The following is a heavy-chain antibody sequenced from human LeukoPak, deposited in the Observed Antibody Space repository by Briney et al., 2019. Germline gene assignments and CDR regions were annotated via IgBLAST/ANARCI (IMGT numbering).Heavy chain of an antibody. CDR2: IWPDGSNK. D-gene: IGHD5-12*01. CDR1: GFTFSNYG. J-gene: IGHJ4*02. CDR3: ARHNHGYDWDY. V-gene: IGHV3-33*08. Sequence: GGSLRLSCAASGFTFSNYGMHWVRQAPGKGLEWLAVIWPDGSNKYYADSVKGRFTVSRDNSKNTLYLQMNSLRAEDTAVYYCARHNHGYDWDYWGQGTLVTVSS.